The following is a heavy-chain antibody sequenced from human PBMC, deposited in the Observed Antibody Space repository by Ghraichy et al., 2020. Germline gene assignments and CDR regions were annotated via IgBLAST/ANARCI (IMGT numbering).Heavy chain of an antibody. D-gene: IGHD2-8*02. J-gene: IGHJ2*01. Sequence: IGRINPNTGTTTYEQKFLGRVTMTTDTSIDTVYLELSRLRSDDTALYYCARDRVGYWDSAYFDVWGRGTLVIVS. CDR2: INPNTGTT. CDR3: ARDRVGYWDSAYFDV. V-gene: IGHV1-2*06.